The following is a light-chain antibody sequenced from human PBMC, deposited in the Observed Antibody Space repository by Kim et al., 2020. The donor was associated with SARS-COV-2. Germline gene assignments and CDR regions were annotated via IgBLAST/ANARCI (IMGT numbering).Light chain of an antibody. CDR1: SLRSYF. J-gene: IGLJ2*01. Sequence: SSELTQDPAVSVALGQTVRITCQGDSLRSYFASWYQQKPGQAPIVVIYGKNNRPSGIPDRFSGSSSGNTASLTITGAQAEDEADYYCNSRDSSGNHVVFGGGTQLTV. CDR3: NSRDSSGNHVV. CDR2: GKN. V-gene: IGLV3-19*01.